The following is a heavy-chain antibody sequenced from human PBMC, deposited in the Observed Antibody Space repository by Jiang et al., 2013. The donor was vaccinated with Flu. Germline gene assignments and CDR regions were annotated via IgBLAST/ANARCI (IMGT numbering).Heavy chain of an antibody. J-gene: IGHJ4*02. CDR1: TELS. CDR2: FDPEDGET. Sequence: TELSMHWVRQAPGKGLEWMGGFDPEDGETIYAQKFQGRVTMTEDTSTDTAYMELSSLRSEDTAVYYCATPYSGSLLVNFDYWGQGTLVTVSS. CDR3: ATPYSGSLLVNFDY. V-gene: IGHV1-24*01. D-gene: IGHD1-26*01.